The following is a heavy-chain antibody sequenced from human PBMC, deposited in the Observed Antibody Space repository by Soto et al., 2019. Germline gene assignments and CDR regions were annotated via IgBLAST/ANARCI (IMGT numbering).Heavy chain of an antibody. CDR2: IYYSGST. J-gene: IGHJ5*02. V-gene: IGHV4-39*01. Sequence: QLQLQESGPGLVKPSETLSLTCTVSGGSISSSSYYWGWIRQPPGKGLEWIVSIYYSGSTYYNPSLKSRVTISVDTSKNQFSLKLSSVTAADTAEYYCADGDSGWWFDPWGQGTLVTVSS. D-gene: IGHD2-21*01. CDR3: ADGDSGWWFDP. CDR1: GGSISSSSYY.